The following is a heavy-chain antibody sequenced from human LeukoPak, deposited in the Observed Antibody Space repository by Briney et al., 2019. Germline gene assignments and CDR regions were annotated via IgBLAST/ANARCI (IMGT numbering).Heavy chain of an antibody. CDR2: ISAYKGNT. CDR1: GYTFSSYG. CDR3: ARDRCTSTSCYAPYNWFDS. V-gene: IGHV1-18*01. D-gene: IGHD2-2*01. J-gene: IGHJ5*01. Sequence: GASVKVSCKASGYTFSSYGITWVRQAPGQGLEWMGWISAYKGNTNYAQKLQGRVTMTTDTSTSTAYMELRSLRSDDTAVYYCARDRCTSTSCYAPYNWFDSWGQGTLVTVTS.